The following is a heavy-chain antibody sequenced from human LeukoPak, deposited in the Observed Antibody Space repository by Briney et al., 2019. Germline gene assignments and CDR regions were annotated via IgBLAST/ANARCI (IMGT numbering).Heavy chain of an antibody. CDR3: AREKKCSGGSCYGDAFDI. CDR1: GGSFSIYY. V-gene: IGHV4-34*01. D-gene: IGHD2-15*01. J-gene: IGHJ3*02. CDR2: INHSGST. Sequence: PSETLSLTCAVYGGSFSIYYWSWIRQPPGKGLEWIGEINHSGSTNYNPSLKSRVTISADTSKNQFSLKLSSVTAADTAVYYCAREKKCSGGSCYGDAFDIWGQGTMVTVSS.